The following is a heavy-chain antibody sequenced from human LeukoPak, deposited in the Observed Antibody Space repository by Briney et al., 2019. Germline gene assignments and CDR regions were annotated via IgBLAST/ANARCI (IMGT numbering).Heavy chain of an antibody. CDR1: GLTFGNYW. D-gene: IGHD3-16*01. J-gene: IGHJ4*02. V-gene: IGHV3-74*01. CDR2: ITGDGGDT. Sequence: GGSLRLSCAASGLTFGNYWMHWVRQAPGSGLVWLSRITGDGGDTIYADSGKGRFTISRDNARNTLYLQMNSLSAEDTAVYYCATGGQNYYDYWGQGTQVTVSS. CDR3: ATGGQNYYDY.